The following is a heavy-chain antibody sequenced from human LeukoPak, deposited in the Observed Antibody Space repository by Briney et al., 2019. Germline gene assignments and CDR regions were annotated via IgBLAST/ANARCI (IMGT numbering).Heavy chain of an antibody. CDR2: ISYDGSNK. J-gene: IGHJ4*02. D-gene: IGHD6-13*01. V-gene: IGHV3-30*04. CDR3: ATFGRYSSSWLEDY. CDR1: GFTFSSYA. Sequence: GGSLRLSCAASGFTFSSYAMHWVRQAPGKGLEWVAVISYDGSNKYYADSVKGRFTISRDNSKNTLYLQMNSLRAEDTAVYYCATFGRYSSSWLEDYWGQGTLVTVSS.